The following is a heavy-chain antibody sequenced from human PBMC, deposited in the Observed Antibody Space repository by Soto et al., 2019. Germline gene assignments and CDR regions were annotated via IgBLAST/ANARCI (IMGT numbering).Heavy chain of an antibody. CDR3: ARGVSYYYDSSGYYPFDY. CDR1: GGSISSYY. CDR2: IYYSGST. Sequence: PSETLSLTCTVSGGSISSYYWSWIRQPPGKGLEWIGYIYYSGSTNYNPSLKSRVTISVDTSKNQFSLKLSSVTAADTAVYYCARGVSYYYDSSGYYPFDYWGQGTLVTVSS. J-gene: IGHJ4*02. V-gene: IGHV4-59*01. D-gene: IGHD3-22*01.